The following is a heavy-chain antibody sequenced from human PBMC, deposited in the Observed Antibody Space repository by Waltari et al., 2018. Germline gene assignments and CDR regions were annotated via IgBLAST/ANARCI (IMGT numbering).Heavy chain of an antibody. Sequence: EVQLVESGGGLVQPGGSLRLSCAASGFSFSNFWMSWARQASGKGLEWVANINQDGSGEYYVDSVKGQFTISRDNARNSLYLQMNSLRAEDTAVYYCQRGDYWGQGTLVTVSS. CDR1: GFSFSNFW. J-gene: IGHJ4*02. V-gene: IGHV3-7*04. CDR2: INQDGSGE. CDR3: QRGDY.